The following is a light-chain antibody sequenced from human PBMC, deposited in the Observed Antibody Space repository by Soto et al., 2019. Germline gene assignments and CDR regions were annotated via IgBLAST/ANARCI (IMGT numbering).Light chain of an antibody. J-gene: IGLJ2*01. CDR3: SSYTTSITLV. CDR2: EVS. V-gene: IGLV2-14*01. CDR1: SSDVGGYNY. Sequence: QSALTQPASVSGSPGRSITISCTGTSSDVGGYNYVSWYQQHPGKAPKLMIYEVSNRPSGVSNRFSGSKSGNTASLTISGLQAEDKADYYCSSYTTSITLVFGGGTKLTVL.